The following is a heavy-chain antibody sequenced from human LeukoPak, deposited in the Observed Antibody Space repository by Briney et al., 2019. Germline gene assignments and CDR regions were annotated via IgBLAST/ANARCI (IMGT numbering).Heavy chain of an antibody. CDR2: INHSGST. CDR1: GGSFSGYY. D-gene: IGHD3-10*01. CDR3: ARGQGAGSHSDDAFDI. V-gene: IGHV4-34*01. Sequence: SETLSLTCAVYGGSFSGYYWSWIRQPPGKGLEWIGEINHSGSTNYNPSLKSRVTISVDTSKNQFSLKLSSVTAADTAVYYCARGQGAGSHSDDAFDIWGQGTMVTVSS. J-gene: IGHJ3*02.